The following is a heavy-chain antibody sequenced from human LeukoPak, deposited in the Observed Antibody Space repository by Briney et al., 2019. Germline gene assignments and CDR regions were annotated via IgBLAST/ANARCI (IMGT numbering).Heavy chain of an antibody. J-gene: IGHJ4*02. CDR2: IYYSGST. CDR3: ARGEDFERYYLAY. Sequence: PSETLSLTCTVSGGSISTSSYYWGWIRQPPGKGLECIGNIYYSGSTYYNPSLESRSTISVDTSKTQFSLKLTSVTAADTAVYFCARGEDFERYYLAYWGQGTLVTVSS. D-gene: IGHD3-9*01. CDR1: GGSISTSSYY. V-gene: IGHV4-39*07.